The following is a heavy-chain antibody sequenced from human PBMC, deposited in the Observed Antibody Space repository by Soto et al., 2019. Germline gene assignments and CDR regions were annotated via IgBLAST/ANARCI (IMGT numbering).Heavy chain of an antibody. CDR1: GFTFSSYG. V-gene: IGHV3-30*18. Sequence: SGGSLRLSCAASGFTFSSYGMHWVRQAPGKGLEWVAVISYDGSNKYYADSVKGRFTISRDNSKNTLYLQMNSLRAEDTAVYYCAKVASPEGQYSSSWYYFDYWGQGTLVTVSS. CDR3: AKVASPEGQYSSSWYYFDY. CDR2: ISYDGSNK. J-gene: IGHJ4*02. D-gene: IGHD6-13*01.